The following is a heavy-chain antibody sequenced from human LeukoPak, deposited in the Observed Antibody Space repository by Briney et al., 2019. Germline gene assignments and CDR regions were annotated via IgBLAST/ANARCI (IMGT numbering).Heavy chain of an antibody. J-gene: IGHJ5*02. CDR2: IIPIFGTA. D-gene: IGHD4-17*01. CDR1: GGTFSSYA. Sequence: ASVKVSCKASGGTFSSYAISWVRQAPGQGFEWMGGIIPIFGTANYAQKFQGRVTITADESTSTAYMELSSLRSEDTAVYYCARPHYGDYTRVGWFDPWGQGTLVTVSS. CDR3: ARPHYGDYTRVGWFDP. V-gene: IGHV1-69*13.